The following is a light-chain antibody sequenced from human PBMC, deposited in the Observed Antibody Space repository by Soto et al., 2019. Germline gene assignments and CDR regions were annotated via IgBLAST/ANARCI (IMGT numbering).Light chain of an antibody. V-gene: IGLV1-40*01. Sequence: QSVLTQPPSVSGAPGQRVTISCTGSSSNIGAGYGVNWYQQLPGTAPKLLIYTNNNRPSGVPDRFSGSKSGTSASLAITGLLAEDEADYYCQSYDSSLSGWVFGGGTKLTVL. CDR3: QSYDSSLSGWV. CDR1: SSNIGAGYG. CDR2: TNN. J-gene: IGLJ3*02.